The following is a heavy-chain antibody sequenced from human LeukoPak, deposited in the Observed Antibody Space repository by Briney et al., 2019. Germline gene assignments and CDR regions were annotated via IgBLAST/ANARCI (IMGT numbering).Heavy chain of an antibody. Sequence: SGTLSLTCAVSGGSISSSNWWSWVRQPPGKGLEWIGRIFHTGTTDYKTSLKGRVTISVDKSKNQFSLKLTSVTATDTAVYFCARDQKGVYILFDSWGQGTLVTVSS. V-gene: IGHV4-4*02. CDR2: IFHTGTT. CDR3: ARDQKGVYILFDS. CDR1: GGSISSSNW. J-gene: IGHJ4*02. D-gene: IGHD2-8*01.